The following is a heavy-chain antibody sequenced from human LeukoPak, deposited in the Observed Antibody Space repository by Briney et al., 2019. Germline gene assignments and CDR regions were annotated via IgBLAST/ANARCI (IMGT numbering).Heavy chain of an antibody. V-gene: IGHV4-30-2*03. CDR3: ARHQYYDFWSGYPTVAWFDP. CDR2: IYHSGST. J-gene: IGHJ5*02. D-gene: IGHD3-3*01. CDR1: GGSISSGGYY. Sequence: PSQTLSLTCTVSGGSISSGGYYWSWIRQPPGKGLEWIGYIYHSGSTYYNPSLKSRVTISVDTSKNQFSLKLSSVTAADTAVYYCARHQYYDFWSGYPTVAWFDPWGQGTLVTVSS.